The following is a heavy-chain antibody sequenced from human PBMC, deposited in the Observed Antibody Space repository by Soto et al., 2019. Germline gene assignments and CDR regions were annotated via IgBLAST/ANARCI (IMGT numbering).Heavy chain of an antibody. D-gene: IGHD1-1*01. J-gene: IGHJ2*01. V-gene: IGHV4-31*03. CDR2: IYYSGST. CDR1: GGSISSGGYY. Sequence: ILSLTCTVSGGSISSGGYYWSWIRQHPGKGLERIGYIYYSGSTYYNPSLKSRVTISVDTSKNQFSLKLSSVTAADTAVYYCAVAAAHKTTDGYFDLWGRGTLVTVSS. CDR3: AVAAAHKTTDGYFDL.